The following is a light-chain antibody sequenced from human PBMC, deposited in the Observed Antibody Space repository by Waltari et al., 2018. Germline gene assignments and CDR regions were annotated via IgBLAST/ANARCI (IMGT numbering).Light chain of an antibody. CDR1: KLEDKF. CDR2: QDT. CDR3: QAWDGSSVV. J-gene: IGLJ2*01. Sequence: SYELTQPPSVSVSPGQTASIPCSGDKLEDKFACWYQRKPGHSPVLVIYQDTKRPSGIPERFSGSNSGNTATLTISGTQATDEADYYCQAWDGSSVVFGGGTILTVL. V-gene: IGLV3-1*01.